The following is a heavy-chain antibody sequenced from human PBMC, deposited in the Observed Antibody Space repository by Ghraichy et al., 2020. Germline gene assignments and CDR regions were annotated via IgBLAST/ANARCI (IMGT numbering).Heavy chain of an antibody. V-gene: IGHV4-39*01. CDR2: IYYSGST. D-gene: IGHD2-21*02. J-gene: IGHJ4*02. CDR1: GGSISSSSYF. Sequence: SETLSLTCTVSGGSISSSSYFWGWIRQPPGKGLEWIGSIYYSGSTYYNPSLKSRVTISVDTSKNQFSLKLTSVTAADTAVYYCATSWGGSDLSRLFDYWGQGTLVTVSS. CDR3: ATSWGGSDLSRLFDY.